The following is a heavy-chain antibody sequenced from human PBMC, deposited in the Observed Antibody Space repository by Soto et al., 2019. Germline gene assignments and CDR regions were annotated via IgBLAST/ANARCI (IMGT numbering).Heavy chain of an antibody. CDR1: GGSISSGGYY. J-gene: IGHJ5*02. Sequence: TLSLTCTVSGGSISSGGYYWSWIRQHPGKGLEWIGYIYYSGSTYYNPSLKSRVTISVDTSKNQFSLKLSSVTAADTAVYYCERGTALWVTTLRFDPWGQGNMVTVYS. V-gene: IGHV4-30-4*08. CDR3: ERGTALWVTTLRFDP. D-gene: IGHD4-17*01. CDR2: IYYSGST.